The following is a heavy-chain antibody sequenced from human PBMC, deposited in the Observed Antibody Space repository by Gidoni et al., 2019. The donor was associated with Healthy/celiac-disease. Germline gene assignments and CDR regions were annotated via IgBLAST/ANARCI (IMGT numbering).Heavy chain of an antibody. V-gene: IGHV3-7*01. D-gene: IGHD3-22*01. CDR2: IKQDGSEK. J-gene: IGHJ4*02. CDR1: GFTFSSYW. CDR3: ARDRGPYYDSSGYLTVPFDY. Sequence: EVQLVESGGGLVQPGGSLRLSCAASGFTFSSYWMSWVRQAPGKGLEWVANIKQDGSEKYYVDSVKGRFTISRDNAKNSLYLQMNSLRAEDTAVYYCARDRGPYYDSSGYLTVPFDYWGQGTLVTVSS.